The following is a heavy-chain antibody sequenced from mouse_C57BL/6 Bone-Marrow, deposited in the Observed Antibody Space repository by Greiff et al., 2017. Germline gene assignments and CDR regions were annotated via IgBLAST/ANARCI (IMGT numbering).Heavy chain of an antibody. CDR1: GFTFSDYY. CDR2: ISNGGGST. D-gene: IGHD2-4*01. V-gene: IGHV5-12*01. Sequence: DVQLQESGGGLVQPGGSLKLSCAASGFTFSDYYMYWVRQTPEKRLEWVAYISNGGGSTYYPDTVKGRFTISRDNAKNTLYLQMSRLKSEDTAMYYCARGGYDYDERYYAMDYWGQGTSVTVSS. J-gene: IGHJ4*01. CDR3: ARGGYDYDERYYAMDY.